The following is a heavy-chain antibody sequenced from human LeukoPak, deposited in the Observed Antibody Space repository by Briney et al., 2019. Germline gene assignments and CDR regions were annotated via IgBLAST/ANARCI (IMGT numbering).Heavy chain of an antibody. CDR3: AKDLVYSSGWYSGFDY. CDR1: GFTFSTYA. D-gene: IGHD6-19*01. CDR2: ISSSGSGGNT. V-gene: IGHV3-23*01. J-gene: IGHJ4*02. Sequence: GGSLRLSCAASGFTFSTYAMSWARQAPGKGLEWVSGISSSGSGGNTYYADSVKGRFTIFRDNSKNTLYLQMNSLRAEDTAVYYCAKDLVYSSGWYSGFDYWGQGTLVTVSS.